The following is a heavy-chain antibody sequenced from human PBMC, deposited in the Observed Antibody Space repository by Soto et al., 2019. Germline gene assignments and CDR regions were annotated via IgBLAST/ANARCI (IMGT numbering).Heavy chain of an antibody. CDR1: EFTFSDYP. CDR3: TCTEYYDFWSGEL. CDR2: IGHDGSKK. J-gene: IGHJ4*02. D-gene: IGHD3-3*01. Sequence: QVQLVESGGGVVQPGRSLRLSCAASEFTFSDYPIHWVRQAPGKGLEWVTVIGHDGSKKYYADSVKGRFTISRDNSKKTVYLQMNSLRAEDTAVYYCTCTEYYDFWSGELWGQGTLVTVSS. V-gene: IGHV3-30-3*01.